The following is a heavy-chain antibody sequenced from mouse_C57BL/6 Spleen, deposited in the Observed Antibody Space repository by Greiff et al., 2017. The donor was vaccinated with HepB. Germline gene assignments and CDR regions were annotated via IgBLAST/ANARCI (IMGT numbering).Heavy chain of an antibody. CDR1: GYTFTSYT. CDR2: INPSSGYT. CDR3: ARDYYYGSSYPFAY. D-gene: IGHD1-1*01. Sequence: QVHVKQSGAELARPGASVKMSCKASGYTFTSYTMHWVKQRPGQGLEWIGYINPSSGYTKYNQKFKDKATLTADKSSSTAYMQLSSLTSEDSAVYYCARDYYYGSSYPFAYWGQGTLVTVSA. V-gene: IGHV1-4*01. J-gene: IGHJ3*01.